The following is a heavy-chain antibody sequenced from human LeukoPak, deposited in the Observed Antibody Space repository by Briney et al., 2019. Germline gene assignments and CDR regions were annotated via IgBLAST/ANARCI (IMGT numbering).Heavy chain of an antibody. CDR1: GFSFSSYN. V-gene: IGHV3-21*01. D-gene: IGHD6-19*01. Sequence: GGSLRLSCAASGFSFSSYNMNWVRLTPGKGLEWVSSITSSSTYTFYADSVKGRFTISRDNSKNTLYLQMSSLRAEDTAVYYCARDHHSSGWGDSFDIWGQGTMVTVSS. CDR2: ITSSSTYT. J-gene: IGHJ3*02. CDR3: ARDHHSSGWGDSFDI.